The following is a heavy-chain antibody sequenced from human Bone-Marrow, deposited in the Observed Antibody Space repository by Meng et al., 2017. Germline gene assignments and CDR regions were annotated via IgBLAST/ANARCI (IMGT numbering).Heavy chain of an antibody. V-gene: IGHV6-1*01. D-gene: IGHD5-18*01. CDR1: GDSVSCNSAA. J-gene: IGHJ6*02. CDR3: ARDLGYSNGRNDYYHYGMDV. CDR2: TYYRSKWYN. Sequence: SCAISGDSVSCNSAAWNWIRQSPSRGLEWLGRTYYRSKWYNDDAVSVKSRITIHPDTSKNQSSLQLNSVTPEDTAVYYCARDLGYSNGRNDYYHYGMDVWGQGTTVTVSS.